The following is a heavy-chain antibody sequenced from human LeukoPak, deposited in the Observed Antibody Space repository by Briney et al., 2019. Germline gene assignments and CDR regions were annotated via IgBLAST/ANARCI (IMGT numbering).Heavy chain of an antibody. CDR3: ARDAPYSGGCCAFDI. CDR1: GFTFSSYA. J-gene: IGHJ3*02. CDR2: ISADGTEK. Sequence: GGSLRLSCVASGFTFSSYALHWLREAPGKGREWVAVISADGTEKYYADSVKRRFTMSRDNSKNTLFLQMNSLRTEDTAVYYCARDAPYSGGCCAFDIWGQGTTVTVSS. D-gene: IGHD6-19*01. V-gene: IGHV3-30-3*01.